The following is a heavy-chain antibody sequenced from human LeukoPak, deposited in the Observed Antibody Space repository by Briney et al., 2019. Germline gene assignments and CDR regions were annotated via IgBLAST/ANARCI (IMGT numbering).Heavy chain of an antibody. CDR1: GPSISGSSYY. CDR2: IYYSGST. V-gene: IGHV4-39*01. J-gene: IGHJ4*02. D-gene: IGHD3-10*01. Sequence: MASETLSLTRTLSGPSISGSSYYWGWLRQPPGKGLEWIGSIYYSGSTYYNPSLKSRATISVDTSKNQFSLKLTSVTATDTAVYYCARHYGPWGQGTLVTVSS. CDR3: ARHYGP.